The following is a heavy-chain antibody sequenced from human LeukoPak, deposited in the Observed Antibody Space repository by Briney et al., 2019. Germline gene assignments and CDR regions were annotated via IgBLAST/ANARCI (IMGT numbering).Heavy chain of an antibody. J-gene: IGHJ4*02. Sequence: GGSLRLSCAASGFTFSSYSMNWVRQAPGKGLEWVSYISSSSTIYYADSVKGRFTISRDNAKNSLYLQMNSLRAEDTAVYYCARVLLWFGELSDYWGQGTLVTVSS. D-gene: IGHD3-10*01. CDR1: GFTFSSYS. V-gene: IGHV3-48*01. CDR2: ISSSSTI. CDR3: ARVLLWFGELSDY.